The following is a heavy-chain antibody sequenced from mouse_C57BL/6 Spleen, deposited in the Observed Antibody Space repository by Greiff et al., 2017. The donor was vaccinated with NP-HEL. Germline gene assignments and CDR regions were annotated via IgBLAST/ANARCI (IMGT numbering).Heavy chain of an antibody. Sequence: VQLQQSGAELVKPGASVKLPCKASGYTFTSYWMHWVKQRPGRGLEWIGRIDPNSGGTKYNEKFKSKATLTVDKPSSTAYMQLSSLTSEDSAVYYCARWGQLRPQDAMDYWGQGTSVTVSS. V-gene: IGHV1-72*01. CDR1: GYTFTSYW. CDR2: IDPNSGGT. CDR3: ARWGQLRPQDAMDY. D-gene: IGHD3-2*02. J-gene: IGHJ4*01.